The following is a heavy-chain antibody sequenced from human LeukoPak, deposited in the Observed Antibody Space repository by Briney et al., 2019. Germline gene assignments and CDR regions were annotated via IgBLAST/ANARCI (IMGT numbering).Heavy chain of an antibody. CDR3: ARGRGKTRLPHFQYYYYMDV. J-gene: IGHJ6*03. D-gene: IGHD3-16*01. Sequence: SETLSLTCTVSGGSLNTYFWSWIRQPAGKGLEWGGRIFSSGTTHYNPPLKSRVTISVDTSKNKVSCILSSVTGADTAVYYCARGRGKTRLPHFQYYYYMDVWGKGTTVTVSS. V-gene: IGHV4-4*07. CDR2: IFSSGTT. CDR1: GGSLNTYF.